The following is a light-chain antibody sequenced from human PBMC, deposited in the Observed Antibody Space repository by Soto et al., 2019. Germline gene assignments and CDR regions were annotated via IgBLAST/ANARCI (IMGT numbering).Light chain of an antibody. CDR2: DTF. CDR1: QSVGSTY. CDR3: QQYGNPPCT. J-gene: IGKJ2*01. V-gene: IGKV3-20*01. Sequence: ETVLTQSPGTLSLSPGERATLSCRASQSVGSTYLAWYQQKPGQAPRLLIYDTFNRATGIPYRFSGSGSGTDFTLTISRLEPEDFAVYHCQQYGNPPCTFGQGTKLEIK.